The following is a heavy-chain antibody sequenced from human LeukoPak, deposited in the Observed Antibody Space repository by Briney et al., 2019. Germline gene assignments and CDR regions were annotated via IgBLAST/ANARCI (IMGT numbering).Heavy chain of an antibody. J-gene: IGHJ6*03. CDR1: GGSFSGYY. V-gene: IGHV4-34*01. CDR2: INHSGGT. D-gene: IGHD3-3*01. Sequence: PSETLSLTCAVYGGSFSGYYWSWIRQPPGKGLEWIGEINHSGGTNYNPSLKSRVTISVDTSKNQFSLKLSSVTAADTAVYYCASTTFGVVMGYYYYYMDVWGKGTTVTVSS. CDR3: ASTTFGVVMGYYYYYMDV.